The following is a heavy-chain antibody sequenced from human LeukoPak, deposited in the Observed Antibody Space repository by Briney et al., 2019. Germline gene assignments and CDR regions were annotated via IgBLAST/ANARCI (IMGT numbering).Heavy chain of an antibody. Sequence: GGSLRLSCAASGFTFSSYWMHWVRHAPGKGLVWVSRINSDGSSTSHADSVKGRFTISRDNAKNTLYLQMNSLRAEDTAVYYCARVPPGPDSSGFFDYWGQGTLVTVSS. D-gene: IGHD3-22*01. J-gene: IGHJ4*02. CDR2: INSDGSST. CDR3: ARVPPGPDSSGFFDY. V-gene: IGHV3-74*01. CDR1: GFTFSSYW.